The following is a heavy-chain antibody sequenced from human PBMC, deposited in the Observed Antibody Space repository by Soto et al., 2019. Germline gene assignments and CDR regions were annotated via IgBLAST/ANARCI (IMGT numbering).Heavy chain of an antibody. CDR1: EFTFSNYA. V-gene: IGHV3-23*01. CDR3: AKNPGYYYDSTGYHFDY. CDR2: ISYGGGTT. Sequence: PGESLKISCAASEFTFSNYAMSWVRQAPGKGLEWVSAISYGGGTTYYADSVKGRFTISRYNSKNTLFLQMNSLRAEDTAVYYCAKNPGYYYDSTGYHFDYWGQGTLVTVSS. D-gene: IGHD3-22*01. J-gene: IGHJ4*02.